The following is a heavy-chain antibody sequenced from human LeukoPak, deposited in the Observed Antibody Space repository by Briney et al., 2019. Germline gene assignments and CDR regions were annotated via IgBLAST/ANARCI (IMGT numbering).Heavy chain of an antibody. CDR1: GGSFSGYY. CDR3: ASPYYYGSGSYYR. V-gene: IGHV4-34*01. Sequence: SETLSLTCAVYGGSFSGYYWSWIRQPPGKGLEWIGEINHSASTNYNPSLKSRVTISVDTSKNQFSLKLSSVTAADTAVYYCASPYYYGSGSYYRWGQGTLVTVSS. J-gene: IGHJ4*02. CDR2: INHSAST. D-gene: IGHD3-10*01.